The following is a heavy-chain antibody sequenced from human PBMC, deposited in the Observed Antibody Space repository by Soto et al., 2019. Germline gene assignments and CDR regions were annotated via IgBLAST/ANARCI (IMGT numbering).Heavy chain of an antibody. V-gene: IGHV3-74*01. Sequence: AGGSLRLSCAASGFTFSNYWMHWVRQAPGKGLVWVSRINSDGSSTNYADSVKGRFTISRDNAKNTLYLHMNSLRAEDTAVYYCAGRDCTNGVCFFYWGQGTLVTVSS. CDR3: AGRDCTNGVCFFY. CDR2: INSDGSST. D-gene: IGHD2-8*01. J-gene: IGHJ4*02. CDR1: GFTFSNYW.